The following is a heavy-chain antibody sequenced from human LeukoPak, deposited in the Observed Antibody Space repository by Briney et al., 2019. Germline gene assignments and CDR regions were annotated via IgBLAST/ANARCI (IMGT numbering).Heavy chain of an antibody. CDR1: GFTFSSYS. J-gene: IGHJ3*02. CDR3: ARLLTVTTFSGPPWDAFDI. V-gene: IGHV3-53*01. Sequence: GGSLRLSCAASGFTFSSYSMNWVRQAPGKGLEWVSVIYSGGSTYYADSVKGRFTISRDNSKNTLYLQMNSLRAEDTAVYYCARLLTVTTFSGPPWDAFDIWGQGTMVTVSS. D-gene: IGHD4-17*01. CDR2: IYSGGST.